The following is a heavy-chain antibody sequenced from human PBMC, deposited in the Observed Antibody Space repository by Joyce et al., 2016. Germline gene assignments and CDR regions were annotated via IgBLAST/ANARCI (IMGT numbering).Heavy chain of an antibody. CDR3: ARDLTGSGWYYFDH. CDR2: INTMGGGT. D-gene: IGHD6-19*01. J-gene: IGHJ4*02. V-gene: IGHV1-46*01. CDR1: GYTFTGVY. Sequence: VHLVQSGAEVKEPGASVKVSCKASGYTFTGVYVHWVRQAPGQGREWMGMINTMGGGTTDEQKFQGRVTLTRDTAANTHYMEWTSLTSDDTAVFYCARDLTGSGWYYFDHWGQGTLVTVSS.